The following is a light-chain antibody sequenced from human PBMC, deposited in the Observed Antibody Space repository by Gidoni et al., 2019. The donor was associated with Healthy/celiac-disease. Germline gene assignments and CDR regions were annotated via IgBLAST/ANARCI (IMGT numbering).Light chain of an antibody. CDR3: CSYAGSSTSVV. CDR2: DGS. Sequence: QPAPTQPASVPGPPGQPITISCTGTSSDVGSDNLAPWYQHHPGKAPKLMIYDGSKRPSGVSNRFSGSKSGNTASLTISGLQAENEADYYCCSYAGSSTSVVFGGGTKLTVL. CDR1: SSDVGSDNL. J-gene: IGLJ2*01. V-gene: IGLV2-23*01.